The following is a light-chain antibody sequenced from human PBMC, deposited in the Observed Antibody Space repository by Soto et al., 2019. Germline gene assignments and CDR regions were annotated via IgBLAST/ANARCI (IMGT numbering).Light chain of an antibody. Sequence: QSALTQPASVSGSPGQSITISCTGTSRDVGGYNYVSWYHQHPGTAPKLMIYEVSNRPSGVSNRFSGSKSGKTASLTISGLQAEDEGDYYCSSYTGSSTLLFGGGTKLTVL. CDR2: EVS. J-gene: IGLJ2*01. V-gene: IGLV2-14*01. CDR3: SSYTGSSTLL. CDR1: SRDVGGYNY.